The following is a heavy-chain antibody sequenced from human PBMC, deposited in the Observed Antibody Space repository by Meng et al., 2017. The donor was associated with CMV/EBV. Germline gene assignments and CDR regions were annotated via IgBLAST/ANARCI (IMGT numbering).Heavy chain of an antibody. D-gene: IGHD3-22*01. J-gene: IGHJ4*02. CDR3: ARSVRASPYYYDSSGYYPH. Sequence: SQTLSLTCAVYGGSFSGYYWSWVRQPPGKGPEWIGEVNHSGSTNYNPSLKSRVTISVDTSKNQFSLKLSSVTAADTAVYYCARSVRASPYYYDSSGYYPHWGQGTLVTSPQ. CDR2: VNHSGST. CDR1: GGSFSGYY. V-gene: IGHV4-34*01.